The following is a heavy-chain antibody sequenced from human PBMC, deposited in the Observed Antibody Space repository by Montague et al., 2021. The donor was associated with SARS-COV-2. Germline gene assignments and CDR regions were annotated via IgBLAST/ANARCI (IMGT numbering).Heavy chain of an antibody. CDR1: GGSFSDYK. J-gene: IGHJ4*02. V-gene: IGHV4-34*01. CDR3: TRGAPGY. Sequence: SETLSLTCAVYGGSFSDYKWTWIRQSPGKGLEWLGQISHSGSANYNPSLKGRVTISVDTAKNQFSLKLTSVSVADTAVYYCTRGAPGYWDQGTLVTVSS. CDR2: ISHSGSA.